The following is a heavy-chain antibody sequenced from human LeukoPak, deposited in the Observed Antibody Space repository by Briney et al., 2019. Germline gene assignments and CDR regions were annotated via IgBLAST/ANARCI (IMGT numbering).Heavy chain of an antibody. CDR2: ISSSSSYI. V-gene: IGHV3-21*01. CDR3: ARDPVRYSGSYRDY. Sequence: KTGGSLRLSCAASGFTFSSYSMNWVRQAPGKGLEWVSSISSSSSYIYYADSVKGRFTISRDNAKNSLYLQMNSLRAEDTAVYYCARDPVRYSGSYRDYWGQGTLVTVSS. J-gene: IGHJ4*02. D-gene: IGHD1-26*01. CDR1: GFTFSSYS.